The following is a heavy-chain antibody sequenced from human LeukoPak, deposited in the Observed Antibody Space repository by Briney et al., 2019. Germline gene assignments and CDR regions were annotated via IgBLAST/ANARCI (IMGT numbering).Heavy chain of an antibody. CDR3: ARDTAPPLTFDY. V-gene: IGHV3-23*01. CDR1: GFTFSSYA. D-gene: IGHD4/OR15-4a*01. J-gene: IGHJ4*01. CDR2: ISGSGGST. Sequence: GGSLRLSCAASGFTFSSYAMSWVRQAPGKGLEWVSAISGSGGSTYYADSVKGRFTISRDNSKNTLYLQMNSLRAEDTAVYYCARDTAPPLTFDYWGQGNLVTVSS.